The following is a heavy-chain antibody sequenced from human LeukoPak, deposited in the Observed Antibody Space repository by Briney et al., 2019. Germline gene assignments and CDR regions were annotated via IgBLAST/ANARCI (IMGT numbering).Heavy chain of an antibody. CDR3: AKVCQLRFLEWLPLNWFDP. J-gene: IGHJ5*02. Sequence: SETLSLTCTVSGYSISSGYYWGWIRQPPGKGLEWIGSIYHSGSTYYNPSLKSRVTISVDTSKNQFSLKLSSVTPADTAVYYCAKVCQLRFLEWLPLNWFDPWGQGTLVTVSS. CDR1: GYSISSGYY. D-gene: IGHD3-3*01. V-gene: IGHV4-38-2*02. CDR2: IYHSGST.